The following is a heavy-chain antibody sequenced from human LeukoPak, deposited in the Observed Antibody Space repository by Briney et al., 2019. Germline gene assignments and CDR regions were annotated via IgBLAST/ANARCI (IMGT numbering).Heavy chain of an antibody. J-gene: IGHJ5*02. CDR3: AREVTMGFDP. V-gene: IGHV4-31*03. CDR2: IYYSGST. CDR1: GGSISSGGYY. D-gene: IGHD4/OR15-4a*01. Sequence: SQTLSLTCTVSGGSISSGGYYWSWIRQHPGKGLEWIGYIYYSGSTYYNPSLKSRVTISVDTSKNQFSLKLSSVTAADTAVYYCAREVTMGFDPWGQGTLVTVSS.